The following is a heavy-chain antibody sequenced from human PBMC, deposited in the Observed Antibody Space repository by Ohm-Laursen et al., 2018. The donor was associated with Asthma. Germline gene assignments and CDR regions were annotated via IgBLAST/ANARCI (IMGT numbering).Heavy chain of an antibody. CDR3: AREVVTARLDP. CDR1: GYTFTSYY. Sequence: SSVKVSCKASGYTFTSYYMHWVRQAPGQGLEWMGIINPSGGSTSYAQKFQGRVTMTRDTSTSTVYMELSSLRSEDTAVYYCAREVVTARLDPWGQGTLVTVSS. V-gene: IGHV1-46*01. D-gene: IGHD2-21*02. J-gene: IGHJ5*02. CDR2: INPSGGST.